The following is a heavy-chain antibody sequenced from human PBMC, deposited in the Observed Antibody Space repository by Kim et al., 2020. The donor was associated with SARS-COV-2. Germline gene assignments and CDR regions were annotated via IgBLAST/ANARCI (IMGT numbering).Heavy chain of an antibody. Sequence: SRSLKSRVTMSGDTSKNQFSLKLSSVTAADAAVYYCARPGSSIGWFYFDYWGPGTLVTVSS. V-gene: IGHV4-39*01. D-gene: IGHD6-19*01. CDR3: ARPGSSIGWFYFDY. J-gene: IGHJ4*02.